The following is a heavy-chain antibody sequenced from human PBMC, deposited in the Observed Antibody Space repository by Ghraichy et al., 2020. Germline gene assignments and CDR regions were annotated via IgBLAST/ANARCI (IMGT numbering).Heavy chain of an antibody. CDR3: AKDPDDSVHGYYMDV. Sequence: GGSLRLSCAASGFSFSYCGMHWVRQAPGKGLERVAFVYFDARNQYYSDSVKGRFTISRDNAKSTLFLQMSSLRPEDTAVYYCAKDPDDSVHGYYMDVWGKGTAVSVSS. CDR2: VYFDARNQ. D-gene: IGHD3-22*01. CDR1: GFSFSYCG. V-gene: IGHV3-30*02. J-gene: IGHJ6*03.